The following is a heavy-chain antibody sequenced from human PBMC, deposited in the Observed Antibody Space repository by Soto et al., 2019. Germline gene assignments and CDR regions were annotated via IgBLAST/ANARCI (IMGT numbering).Heavy chain of an antibody. CDR1: GFTFSSYA. Sequence: GGSLRLSCAASGFTFSSYAMSWVRQAPGKGLEWVSAISGSGGSTYYADSVKGRFTISRDNSKNTLYLQMNSLRAEDTAVYYCAKEGARFLEWSYYFDYWGQGTLVTVSS. CDR3: AKEGARFLEWSYYFDY. CDR2: ISGSGGST. D-gene: IGHD3-3*01. J-gene: IGHJ4*02. V-gene: IGHV3-23*01.